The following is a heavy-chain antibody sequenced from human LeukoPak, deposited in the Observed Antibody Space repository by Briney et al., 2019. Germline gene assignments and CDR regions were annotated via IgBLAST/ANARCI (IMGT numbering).Heavy chain of an antibody. V-gene: IGHV4-34*01. CDR3: ARQVRYYYGSGSYGGWFDP. Sequence: SETLSLTCTVSGGSISSYYWSWIRQPPGKGLEWIGEINHSGSTNYNPSLKSRVTISVDTSKNQFSLKLSSVTATDTAVYYCARQVRYYYGSGSYGGWFDPWGQGTLVTVSS. J-gene: IGHJ5*02. CDR2: INHSGST. D-gene: IGHD3-10*01. CDR1: GGSISSYY.